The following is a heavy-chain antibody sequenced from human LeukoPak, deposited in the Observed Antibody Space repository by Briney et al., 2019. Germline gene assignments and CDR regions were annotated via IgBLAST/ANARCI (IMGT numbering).Heavy chain of an antibody. CDR2: INPNSGGT. D-gene: IGHD6-13*01. V-gene: IGHV1-2*02. CDR3: ARDWKAAAEY. CDR1: GGTFSSYA. Sequence: ASVKVSCKASGGTFSSYAISWVRQAPGQGLEWMGWINPNSGGTNYAQKFQGRVTMTRDTSISTAYMELSRLRSDDTAVYYCARDWKAAAEYWGQGTLVTVSS. J-gene: IGHJ4*02.